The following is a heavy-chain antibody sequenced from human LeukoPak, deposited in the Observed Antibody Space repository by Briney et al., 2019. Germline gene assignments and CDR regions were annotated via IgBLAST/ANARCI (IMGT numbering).Heavy chain of an antibody. CDR2: ITSGSGTI. Sequence: GGSLRLSCAASGFAFTSYSMNWVRQAPGKGLEWVSYITSGSGTIYYADSVKGRFTISRDNAKNSLYLQMNSLRAEDTAVYYCVRGGTYCDSTCKGADYWGQGTLVAVSS. D-gene: IGHD2/OR15-2a*01. CDR3: VRGGTYCDSTCKGADY. CDR1: GFAFTSYS. V-gene: IGHV3-48*04. J-gene: IGHJ4*02.